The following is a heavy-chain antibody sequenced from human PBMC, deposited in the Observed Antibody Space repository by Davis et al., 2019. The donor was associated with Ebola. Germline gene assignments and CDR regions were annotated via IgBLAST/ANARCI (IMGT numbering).Heavy chain of an antibody. V-gene: IGHV6-1*01. CDR1: GDSVSSAG. D-gene: IGHD3-10*01. CDR2: TYYKSKWYN. J-gene: IGHJ6*04. Sequence: PSQTLSLTCAISGDSVSSAGWNWIRQSPLIGLEWLGRTYYKSKWYNDYAVSVKSRITINPDTSKNQFSLHLNSVTPEDTALYFCARGWLRRGLDAWGEGTAVTVSS. CDR3: ARGWLRRGLDA.